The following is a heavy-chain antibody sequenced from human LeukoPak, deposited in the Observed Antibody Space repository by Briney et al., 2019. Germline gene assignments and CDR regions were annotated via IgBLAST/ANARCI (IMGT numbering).Heavy chain of an antibody. D-gene: IGHD3-22*01. CDR1: GFSLSTTGMW. Sequence: SGPTLVNPPQPLTLTCTFSGFSLSTTGMWVSWIRQPPGKALEWLALFDWDDDKHYSTSLKTRLTISKDTSKTQVVLTMTNMDPADTATYYCARTRGQYYYDSSGYPFDYWGQGTLVTVSS. V-gene: IGHV2-70*01. J-gene: IGHJ4*02. CDR3: ARTRGQYYYDSSGYPFDY. CDR2: FDWDDDK.